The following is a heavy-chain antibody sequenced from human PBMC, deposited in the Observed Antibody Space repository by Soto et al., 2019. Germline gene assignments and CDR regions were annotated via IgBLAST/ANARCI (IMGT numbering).Heavy chain of an antibody. CDR2: ISSSSSYT. CDR3: ARVDSGSSNYYYYYYMDV. CDR1: GFTFSDYY. D-gene: IGHD1-26*01. Sequence: GESLKISCAASGFTFSDYYMSWIRQAPGKGLEWVSYISSSSSYTNYADSVKGRFTISRDNAKNSLYLQMNSLRAEDTAVYYCARVDSGSSNYYYYYYMDVWGKGTTVTVSS. J-gene: IGHJ6*03. V-gene: IGHV3-11*06.